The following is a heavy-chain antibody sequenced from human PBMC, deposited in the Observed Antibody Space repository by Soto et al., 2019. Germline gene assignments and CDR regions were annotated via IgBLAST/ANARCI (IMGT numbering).Heavy chain of an antibody. V-gene: IGHV4-4*07. Sequence: SETLSLTCTVSGASISGFYWSWIRKSAGKGLEWIGRIYATGTTDYNPSCKRRVIMSVDTSKKQFSLKLRSGTAADTAVYYWVSDGTKTLRDWFDPWGQGISVTVSS. J-gene: IGHJ5*02. CDR1: GASISGFY. CDR3: VSDGTKTLRDWFDP. CDR2: IYATGTT. D-gene: IGHD1-1*01.